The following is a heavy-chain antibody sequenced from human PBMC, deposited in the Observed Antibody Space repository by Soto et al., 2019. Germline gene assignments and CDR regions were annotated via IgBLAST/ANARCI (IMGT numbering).Heavy chain of an antibody. CDR3: AKHQIGWYDFDF. V-gene: IGHV3-23*01. CDR2: ISASDGRT. CDR1: GFTFSTNA. D-gene: IGHD6-19*01. J-gene: IGHJ4*02. Sequence: GGSLRLSCAASGFTFSTNAMTWVRQAPGKGLEWVSTISASDGRTYYADSVKGRFTISRDDSKNTLYLQMNSLRAEDTAVFYCAKHQIGWYDFDFWGQGTLVTVSS.